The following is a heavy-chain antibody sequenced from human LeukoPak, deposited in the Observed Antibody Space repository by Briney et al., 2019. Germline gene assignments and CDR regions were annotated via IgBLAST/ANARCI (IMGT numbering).Heavy chain of an antibody. CDR1: GYTFTDYA. CDR3: ARADSNYAFDY. Sequence: SVKVSCKASGYTFTDYAISWVRQAPGQGLEWMGGIIPIFGTANYAQKFQGRVTITADESTSTAYMELSSLRSEDTAVYYCARADSNYAFDYWGQGTLVTVSS. J-gene: IGHJ4*02. V-gene: IGHV1-69*13. D-gene: IGHD4-11*01. CDR2: IIPIFGTA.